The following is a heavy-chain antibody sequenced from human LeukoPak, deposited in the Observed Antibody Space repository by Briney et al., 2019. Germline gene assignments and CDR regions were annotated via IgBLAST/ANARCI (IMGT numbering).Heavy chain of an antibody. CDR2: VDPEDGET. Sequence: ASVKVSCKASGYTFTDYYMHWVQQAPGKGLEWMGRVDPEDGETIYAEKFQGRVTITADTSTDTAYMELSSLRSEDTAVYYCATDNDYYFDYWGQGTLVTVSS. V-gene: IGHV1-69-2*01. J-gene: IGHJ4*02. D-gene: IGHD1-1*01. CDR3: ATDNDYYFDY. CDR1: GYTFTDYY.